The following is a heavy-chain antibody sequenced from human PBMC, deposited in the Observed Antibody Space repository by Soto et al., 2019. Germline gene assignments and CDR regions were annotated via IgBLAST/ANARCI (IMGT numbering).Heavy chain of an antibody. Sequence: SLRISCKVAEDSCINHGIGWMRQIPGKGLEWMGIIYPGDSDTRYSRSFQGQVTISAEKSLSTAYLQWSSLKAWDTAMYYCARLPTTVNRRGYCYSGMDVWGQGTTVTVS. CDR2: IYPGDSDT. CDR1: EDSCINHG. CDR3: ARLPTTVNRRGYCYSGMDV. D-gene: IGHD4-4*01. V-gene: IGHV5-51*01. J-gene: IGHJ6*02.